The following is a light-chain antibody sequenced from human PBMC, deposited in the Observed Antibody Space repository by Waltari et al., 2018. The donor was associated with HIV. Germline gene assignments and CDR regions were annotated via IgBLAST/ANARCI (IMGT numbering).Light chain of an antibody. V-gene: IGLV1-40*01. Sequence: QSVLTQPPSVSGAPGQRVTISCNGTRSNIGAGYDVHWYQHFPGAAPQVLFYADRHRPSRVPDRFSGSKSGSSASLAISGLQAEDEADYYCQSYDSSLSGSVFGGGTKLTVL. J-gene: IGLJ2*01. CDR1: RSNIGAGYD. CDR2: ADR. CDR3: QSYDSSLSGSV.